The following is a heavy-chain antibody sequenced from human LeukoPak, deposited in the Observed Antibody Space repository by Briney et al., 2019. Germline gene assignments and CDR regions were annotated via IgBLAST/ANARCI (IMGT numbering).Heavy chain of an antibody. D-gene: IGHD1-26*01. CDR2: ISGSGGST. J-gene: IGHJ4*02. V-gene: IGHV3-23*01. CDR1: GFTFSSYA. CDR3: AKDWGGREWELYYFDY. Sequence: GGSLRLSCAASGFTFSSYAMSWVRQALGKGLEWVSAISGSGGSTYYADSVKGRFTISRDNSKNTLYLQMNSLRAEDTAVYYCAKDWGGREWELYYFDYWGQGTLVTVSS.